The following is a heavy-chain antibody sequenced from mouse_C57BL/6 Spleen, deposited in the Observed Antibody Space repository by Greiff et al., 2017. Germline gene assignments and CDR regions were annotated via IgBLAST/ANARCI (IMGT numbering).Heavy chain of an antibody. CDR2: IWRGGST. D-gene: IGHD1-1*01. Sequence: QVTLKESGPGLVQPSQSLSITCTVSGLSLTSYGVHWVRQSPGKGLEWLGVIWRGGSTDSNAASMSRLSITKDNSKSQVFFKKNSLQADDTAIYYSAKKGRDYYGSSSYFDVWGTGTTVTVSS. V-gene: IGHV2-5*01. J-gene: IGHJ1*03. CDR1: GLSLTSYG. CDR3: AKKGRDYYGSSSYFDV.